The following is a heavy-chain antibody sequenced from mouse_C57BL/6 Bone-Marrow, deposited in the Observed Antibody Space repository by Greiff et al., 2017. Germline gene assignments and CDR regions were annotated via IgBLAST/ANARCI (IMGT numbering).Heavy chain of an antibody. Sequence: EVQVVESGGDLVKPGGSLKLSCAASGFTFSSYGMSWVRQTPDKRLEWVATISSGGSYTYYPDSVKGRFTISRDNAKNTLYLQMSSLKSEDTAMYYCARLGLLRDYWGQGTTLTVSS. CDR3: ARLGLLRDY. J-gene: IGHJ2*01. CDR1: GFTFSSYG. V-gene: IGHV5-6*01. D-gene: IGHD2-3*01. CDR2: ISSGGSYT.